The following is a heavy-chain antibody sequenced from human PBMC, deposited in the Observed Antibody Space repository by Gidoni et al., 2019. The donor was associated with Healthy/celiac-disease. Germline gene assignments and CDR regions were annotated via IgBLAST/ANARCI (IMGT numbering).Heavy chain of an antibody. D-gene: IGHD5-12*01. Sequence: QVQLVESGGGVVQPGRSLRLSCAASGFTFSSDDMHWVRQAPGQGLEWVAVISYDGSNKYYADSWKGRFTISRDNSKNTLYLQMNSLRAEDTAVYYCARYRGYSGYDYFDYWGQGTLVTVSS. J-gene: IGHJ4*02. CDR3: ARYRGYSGYDYFDY. CDR2: ISYDGSNK. V-gene: IGHV3-30-3*01. CDR1: GFTFSSDD.